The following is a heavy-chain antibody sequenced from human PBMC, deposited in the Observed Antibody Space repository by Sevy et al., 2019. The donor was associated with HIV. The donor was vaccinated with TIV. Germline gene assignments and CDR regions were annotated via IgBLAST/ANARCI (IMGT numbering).Heavy chain of an antibody. D-gene: IGHD6-19*01. CDR1: GFTLSNAW. CDR2: IKSKTDGGTT. Sequence: GGSLRLSCAASGFTLSNAWMSWVRQAPGKGLEWVGRIKSKTDGGTTDYAAPVKGRFTISRDDSKNTLYLQMNSLKTEDTAVYYCTTDHSSGWSEYFQHWGQGTLVTVSS. CDR3: TTDHSSGWSEYFQH. V-gene: IGHV3-15*01. J-gene: IGHJ1*01.